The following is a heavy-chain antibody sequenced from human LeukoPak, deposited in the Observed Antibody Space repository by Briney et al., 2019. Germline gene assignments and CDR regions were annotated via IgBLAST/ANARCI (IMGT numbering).Heavy chain of an antibody. D-gene: IGHD4-17*01. CDR3: ARGSGPTLTTVDY. Sequence: GGSLRLSCAASGFTFSNCGMHWVRQAPGKGLEWVAVISSDGNHKYYADSVKGRFTISRDNSKNTLYLQMNSLRTEDAAVYYCARGSGPTLTTVDYWGQGTLVTVSS. J-gene: IGHJ4*02. CDR1: GFTFSNCG. V-gene: IGHV3-30*03. CDR2: ISSDGNHK.